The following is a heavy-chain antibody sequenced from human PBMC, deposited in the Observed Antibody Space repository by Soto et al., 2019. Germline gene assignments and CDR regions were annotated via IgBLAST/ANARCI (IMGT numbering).Heavy chain of an antibody. D-gene: IGHD7-27*01. CDR2: ITYEGSQI. CDR1: GFTFPRFG. Sequence: QVQLVESGGGVVQPGRSLRLSCAASGFTFPRFGMHWVRQAPGKGLEWVALITYEGSQIYYADAVKGRFTISRDNGDNTLSLQMDNLRTEDTATYFCAKGRGEMNWANYYGLDVWRQGTTVTVSS. V-gene: IGHV3-30*18. CDR3: AKGRGEMNWANYYGLDV. J-gene: IGHJ6*02.